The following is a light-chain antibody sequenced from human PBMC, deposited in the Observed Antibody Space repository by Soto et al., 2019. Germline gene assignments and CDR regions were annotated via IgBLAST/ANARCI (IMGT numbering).Light chain of an antibody. J-gene: IGKJ5*01. Sequence: QLTQSPSSLSASVGDRVTITCRASQAISSHLAWYQQEPGKAPKLLIYAASTLQSGVPSRFSGCGFGTDFTLTISSLQPEDFATYYCQQLNAYPITFGQGTRLEIK. V-gene: IGKV1-9*01. CDR2: AAS. CDR3: QQLNAYPIT. CDR1: QAISSH.